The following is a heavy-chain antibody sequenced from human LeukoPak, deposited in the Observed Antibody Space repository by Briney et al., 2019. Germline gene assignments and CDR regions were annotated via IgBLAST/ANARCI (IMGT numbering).Heavy chain of an antibody. Sequence: GASVKVSCKPSGYTFTSYYVSWVRQAPGQGLEWMGWISGYNAKTKYVQKFQGRITMTIDTSTTTAYMELRSLTSDDTAVYYCARVRDYYASSDYSDYWGQGTLVTVSS. CDR3: ARVRDYYASSDYSDY. D-gene: IGHD3-22*01. V-gene: IGHV1-18*04. CDR2: ISGYNAKT. J-gene: IGHJ4*02. CDR1: GYTFTSYY.